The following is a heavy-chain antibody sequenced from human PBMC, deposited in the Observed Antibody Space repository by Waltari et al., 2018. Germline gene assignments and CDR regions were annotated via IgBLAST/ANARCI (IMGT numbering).Heavy chain of an antibody. J-gene: IGHJ3*02. D-gene: IGHD3-16*01. V-gene: IGHV3-53*01. CDR1: GFSVSNSY. CDR3: ATFSNWVHDTFDI. Sequence: EVQLVESGGGLIQPGGSLRLSCAASGFSVSNSYVSWVRQAPGKEREWISFIYGVDSTLYVDSVKGRFTVSRDNSKNTVHLQMNSVRVDDTAVYYCATFSNWVHDTFDIWGQGTLVSVSS. CDR2: IYGVDST.